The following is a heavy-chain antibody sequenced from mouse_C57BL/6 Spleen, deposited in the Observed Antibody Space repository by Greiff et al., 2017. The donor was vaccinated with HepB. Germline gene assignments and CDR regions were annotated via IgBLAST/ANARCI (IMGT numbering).Heavy chain of an antibody. CDR3: ARQLRLREFAY. D-gene: IGHD3-2*02. V-gene: IGHV1-82*01. CDR2: IYPGDGDT. J-gene: IGHJ3*01. Sequence: VQGVESGPELVKPGASVKISCKASGYAFSSSWMNWVKQRPGKGLEWIGRIYPGDGDTNYNGKFKGKATLTADKSSSTAYMQLSSLTSEDSAVYFCARQLRLREFAYWGQGTLVTVSA. CDR1: GYAFSSSW.